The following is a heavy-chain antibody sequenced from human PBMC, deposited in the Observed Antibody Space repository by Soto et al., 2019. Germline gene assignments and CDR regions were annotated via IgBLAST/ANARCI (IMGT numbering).Heavy chain of an antibody. CDR1: GFTFRTYA. J-gene: IGHJ4*02. CDR2: TSDSGGTT. D-gene: IGHD6-19*01. CDR3: AKDARRTSGWYYFDF. V-gene: IGHV3-23*01. Sequence: GGSLRLSCAASGFTFRTYAMNWVRQAPGKGLEWVSVTSDSGGTTYYADSVKGRFTISRDNSKNTLYLQMNSLRVEDTAIYFCAKDARRTSGWYYFDFWGQGALVTVSS.